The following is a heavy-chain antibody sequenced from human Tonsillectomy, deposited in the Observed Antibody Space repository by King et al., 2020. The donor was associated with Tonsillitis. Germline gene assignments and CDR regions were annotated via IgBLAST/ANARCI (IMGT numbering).Heavy chain of an antibody. Sequence: GQLVQSGGGLVQPGGSLRLSCAASGFTFSSYEMNWVRQAPGKGLEWVSYISSSGSTIYYADSVKGRFTISRDNAKNSLYLQMNSLRAEDTAVYYCARGPDYYDSSGYSGGYYYYYMDVWGKETTVTVSS. V-gene: IGHV3-48*03. CDR1: GFTFSSYE. CDR3: ARGPDYYDSSGYSGGYYYYYMDV. J-gene: IGHJ6*03. CDR2: ISSSGSTI. D-gene: IGHD3-22*01.